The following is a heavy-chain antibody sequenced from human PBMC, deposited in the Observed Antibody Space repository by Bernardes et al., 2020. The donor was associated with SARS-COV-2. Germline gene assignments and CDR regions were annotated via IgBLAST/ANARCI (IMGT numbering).Heavy chain of an antibody. D-gene: IGHD6-19*01. J-gene: IGHJ5*02. CDR2: IYYSGST. CDR3: ARTLYSSAWYGSPNDNWFDP. Sequence: SETLSLTCTVSGGSISSSSYYWGWIRQPPGKGLEWIGSIYYSGSTYYNPSLKSRVTISVDTSKNQFSLKLSSVTAADTAVYYCARTLYSSAWYGSPNDNWFDPWGQGTLVTVSS. V-gene: IGHV4-39*01. CDR1: GGSISSSSYY.